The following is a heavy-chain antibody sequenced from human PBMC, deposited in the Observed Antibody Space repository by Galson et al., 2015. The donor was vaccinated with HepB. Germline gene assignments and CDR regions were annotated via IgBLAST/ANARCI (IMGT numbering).Heavy chain of an antibody. CDR3: AKVHGGPARYGSERYFDL. CDR2: ISYDGSNK. D-gene: IGHD3-10*01. Sequence: SLRLSCAASGFTFSSYGMHWVRQAPGKGLEWVAVISYDGSNKYYADSVKGRFTISRDNSKNTLYLQMNSLRAEDTAVYYCAKVHGGPARYGSERYFDLWGRGTLVTVSS. J-gene: IGHJ2*01. CDR1: GFTFSSYG. V-gene: IGHV3-30*18.